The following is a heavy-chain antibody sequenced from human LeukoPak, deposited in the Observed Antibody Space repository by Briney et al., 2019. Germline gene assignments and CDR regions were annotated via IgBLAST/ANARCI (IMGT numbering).Heavy chain of an antibody. J-gene: IGHJ4*02. CDR2: IYYSGST. Sequence: SETPSLTCTVSGGSVSSGSYYWSWIRQPPGKGLEWIGYIYYSGSTNYNPSLKGRVTISVDTSKNQFSLKLSSVTAADTAVYYCARERSLSGSSPFDYWGQGTLVTVSS. V-gene: IGHV4-61*01. CDR1: GGSVSSGSYY. CDR3: ARERSLSGSSPFDY. D-gene: IGHD1-26*01.